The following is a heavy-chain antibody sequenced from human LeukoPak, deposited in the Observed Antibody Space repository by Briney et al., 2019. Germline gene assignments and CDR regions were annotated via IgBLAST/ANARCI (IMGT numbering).Heavy chain of an antibody. D-gene: IGHD3-10*01. Sequence: PSQTLSLTCTVSGGSISNGSYSWSWIRQPAGKGLEWIGRIYTSGSTNYNPSLKSRVTISVDTSKNQFSLKLSSVTAADTAVYYWARTYRGNWFDPWGQGTLVTVSS. CDR2: IYTSGST. J-gene: IGHJ5*02. CDR3: ARTYRGNWFDP. CDR1: GGSISNGSYS. V-gene: IGHV4-61*02.